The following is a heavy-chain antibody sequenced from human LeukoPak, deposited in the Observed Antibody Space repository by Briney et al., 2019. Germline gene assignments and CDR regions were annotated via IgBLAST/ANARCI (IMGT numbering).Heavy chain of an antibody. CDR3: ANDYFSGSSHRTPLSY. J-gene: IGHJ4*02. Sequence: GGSLRLSCAASGFTFSNYWMTWVRQAPGKGLEWVANIKEDGSEKNYVDSVKGRFSISRDNAKNSLYLQMNSLRAEDTAVYYCANDYFSGSSHRTPLSYWGQGTLVTVSS. V-gene: IGHV3-7*03. CDR2: IKEDGSEK. CDR1: GFTFSNYW. D-gene: IGHD1-26*01.